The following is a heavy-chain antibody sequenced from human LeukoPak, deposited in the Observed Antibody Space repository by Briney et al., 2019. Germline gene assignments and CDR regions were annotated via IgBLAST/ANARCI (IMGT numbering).Heavy chain of an antibody. CDR3: ARHKYTSGWYSDY. Sequence: GESLKISCKGSGYSFTSYWIGWVRPMPGKGLEWMGIIYPGDSDTRYSPSFQGQVTISADKSTSTAYLQWSSLKASDTAMYYCARHKYTSGWYSDYWGQGTLVTVSS. D-gene: IGHD6-19*01. V-gene: IGHV5-51*01. CDR1: GYSFTSYW. CDR2: IYPGDSDT. J-gene: IGHJ4*02.